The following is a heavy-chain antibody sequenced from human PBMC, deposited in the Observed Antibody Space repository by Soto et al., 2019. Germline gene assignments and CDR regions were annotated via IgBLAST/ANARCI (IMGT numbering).Heavy chain of an antibody. Sequence: SETLSLTCAVSGGSISSGGCFWSWIRQPPGKGLEWIGYIYHSGSIYYNPSLKSRVTISVDRSKNQFSLKLSSVTAADTAVYYCARERYYDSSGGNWFDPWGQGTLVTVSS. D-gene: IGHD3-22*01. J-gene: IGHJ5*02. CDR1: GGSISSGGCF. CDR2: IYHSGSI. CDR3: ARERYYDSSGGNWFDP. V-gene: IGHV4-30-2*01.